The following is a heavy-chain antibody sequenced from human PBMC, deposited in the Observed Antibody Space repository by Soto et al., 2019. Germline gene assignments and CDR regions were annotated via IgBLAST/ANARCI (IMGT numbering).Heavy chain of an antibody. V-gene: IGHV4-30-4*01. D-gene: IGHD3-10*01. J-gene: IGHJ4*02. CDR1: GGSISSGDYY. CDR2: IYYSGST. CDR3: AREAPGVGRFYFDY. Sequence: QVQLQESGPGLVKPSQTLSLTCTVSGGSISSGDYYWSWIRQPPGKGLEWIGYIYYSGSTYYNPSLKRRVTISVDPSKNQFSLKLSSVTAADTAVYYCAREAPGVGRFYFDYWGPGTLVTVSS.